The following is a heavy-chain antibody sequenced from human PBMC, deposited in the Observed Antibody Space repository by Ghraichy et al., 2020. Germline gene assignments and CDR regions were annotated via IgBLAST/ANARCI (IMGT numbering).Heavy chain of an antibody. V-gene: IGHV3-21*01. J-gene: IGHJ3*02. CDR3: ARAYIVVVPGAIFYPDAFDI. Sequence: LSLTCAASGFTFSSYSVNWVRLAPGRGLEWVSSISSSGNSIYYADSVKGRFTISRDNTKNSLYLQMSSLRAEDTAVYYCARAYIVVVPGAIFYPDAFDIWGQGTMVTVSS. CDR1: GFTFSSYS. CDR2: ISSSGNSI. D-gene: IGHD2-2*02.